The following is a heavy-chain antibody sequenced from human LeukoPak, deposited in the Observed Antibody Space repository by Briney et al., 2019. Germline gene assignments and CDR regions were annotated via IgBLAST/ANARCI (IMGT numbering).Heavy chain of an antibody. CDR2: IYYSGST. CDR3: ARDRDFWSGTPSGWFDP. J-gene: IGHJ5*02. V-gene: IGHV4-30-4*01. CDR1: GGSISSGDYS. D-gene: IGHD3-3*01. Sequence: SQTLSLTCTVSGGSISSGDYSWSWIRQPPGKGLEWIGYIYYSGSTYYNPSLKSRVTISVDTSKNQFSLKLSSVTAADTAVYYCARDRDFWSGTPSGWFDPWGQGTLVTVSS.